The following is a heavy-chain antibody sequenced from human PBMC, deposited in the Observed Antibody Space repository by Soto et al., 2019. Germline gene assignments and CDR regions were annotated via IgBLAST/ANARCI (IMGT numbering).Heavy chain of an antibody. V-gene: IGHV4-31*03. CDR3: ASTSEYGDSWAAFDI. D-gene: IGHD4-17*01. CDR2: IYYSGST. CDR1: GGSISSGGYY. Sequence: SETLSLTCTVSGGSISSGGYYWSWIRQHPGKGLEWIGYIYYSGSTYYNPSLKSRVTISVDTSKNQFSLKLSSVTAADTAVYYCASTSEYGDSWAAFDIWGQGTMVPVSS. J-gene: IGHJ3*02.